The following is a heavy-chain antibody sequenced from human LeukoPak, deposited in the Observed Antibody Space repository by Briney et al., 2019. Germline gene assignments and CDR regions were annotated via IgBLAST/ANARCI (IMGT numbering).Heavy chain of an antibody. V-gene: IGHV3-9*01. CDR2: ISWNSGSM. J-gene: IGHJ4*02. D-gene: IGHD4-23*01. CDR1: GFTFDDYA. CDR3: AKDFNDYGGGGY. Sequence: GGSLRLSCAASGFTFDDYAMHWVRQAPGKGLEWVSGISWNSGSMGYADSVKGRFTISRDNAKNSLYLQMNSLRAEDTALYYCAKDFNDYGGGGYWGQGTLVTVSS.